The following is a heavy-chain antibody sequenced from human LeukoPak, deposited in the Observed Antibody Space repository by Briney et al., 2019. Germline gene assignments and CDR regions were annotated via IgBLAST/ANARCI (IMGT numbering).Heavy chain of an antibody. CDR3: ARQYDILTGYNYYFDY. CDR2: IYYSGST. J-gene: IGHJ4*02. D-gene: IGHD3-9*01. V-gene: IGHV4-59*05. Sequence: PSETLSLTCTVSGGSISSYYWSWIRQPPGKGLEWIGSIYYSGSTYYNPSLKSRVTISVDTSKNQFSLKLSSVTAADTAVYYCARQYDILTGYNYYFDYWGQGTLVTVSS. CDR1: GGSISSYY.